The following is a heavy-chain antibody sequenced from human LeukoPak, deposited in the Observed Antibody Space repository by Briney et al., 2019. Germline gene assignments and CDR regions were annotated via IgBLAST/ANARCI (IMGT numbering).Heavy chain of an antibody. Sequence: PGGSLRLSCAASGFTFSTYNMNWVRHAPGKGLEWISSITSSSSYIYYADSVKGRFTISRDNAKNSLFLQVNNLSPDDTAVYFCARDPYSGNYGNYYYYYMDVWGKGTTVTISS. CDR3: ARDPYSGNYGNYYYYYMDV. D-gene: IGHD1-26*01. CDR2: ITSSSSYI. V-gene: IGHV3-21*06. CDR1: GFTFSTYN. J-gene: IGHJ6*03.